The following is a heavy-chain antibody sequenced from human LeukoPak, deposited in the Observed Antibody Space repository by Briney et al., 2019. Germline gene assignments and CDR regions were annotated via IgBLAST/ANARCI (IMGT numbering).Heavy chain of an antibody. CDR2: INHSGSP. D-gene: IGHD3-10*01. Sequence: SETLSLTCTVSGASISSYFWSWIRQPPGKGLEWIGEINHSGSPNYNPSLKSRVTISVDTSKNQVSLKLNSVTAADTAVYYCARGPDSGSYYAWFDPWGQGTLVTVSS. CDR1: GASISSYF. J-gene: IGHJ5*02. CDR3: ARGPDSGSYYAWFDP. V-gene: IGHV4-34*01.